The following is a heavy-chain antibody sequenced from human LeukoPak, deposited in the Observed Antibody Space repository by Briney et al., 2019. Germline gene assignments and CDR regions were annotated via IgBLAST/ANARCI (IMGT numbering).Heavy chain of an antibody. CDR3: ATEGLDC. Sequence: VSVKVSCKASGYTFTNYDINWVRQATGQGLEWMGYMNPNSGNTGYAQKFQDRVTITSDPSISTAYMELSSLRSDNTAVYYCATEGLDCWGEGTLVTVSS. CDR1: GYTFTNYD. CDR2: MNPNSGNT. J-gene: IGHJ5*01. V-gene: IGHV1-8*03.